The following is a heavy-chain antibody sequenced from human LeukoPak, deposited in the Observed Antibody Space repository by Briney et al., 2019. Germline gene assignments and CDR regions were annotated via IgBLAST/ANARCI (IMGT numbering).Heavy chain of an antibody. J-gene: IGHJ2*01. Sequence: PSQTLSLTCTVSGGSISSGGYYWSWIRQHPGKGLEWIGYIYYSGSTYYNPFLKSRVTISVDTSKNQFSLKLSSVTAADTAVYYCARDRYDSSGYFDLWGRGTLVTVSS. V-gene: IGHV4-31*03. CDR2: IYYSGST. D-gene: IGHD3-22*01. CDR3: ARDRYDSSGYFDL. CDR1: GGSISSGGYY.